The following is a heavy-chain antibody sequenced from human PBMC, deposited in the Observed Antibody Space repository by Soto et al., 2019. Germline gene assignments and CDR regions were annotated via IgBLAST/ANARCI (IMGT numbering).Heavy chain of an antibody. CDR1: GFTFDDYT. D-gene: IGHD7-27*01. CDR3: AKDIEAGNWGLRYYYYGMDV. CDR2: ISWDGGST. V-gene: IGHV3-43*01. Sequence: PGGSLRLSCAASGFTFDDYTMHWVRQAPGKGLEWVSLISWDGGSTYYADSVKGRFTISRDNSKNSLYLQMNSLRTEDTALYYCAKDIEAGNWGLRYYYYGMDVWGQGTTVTVSS. J-gene: IGHJ6*02.